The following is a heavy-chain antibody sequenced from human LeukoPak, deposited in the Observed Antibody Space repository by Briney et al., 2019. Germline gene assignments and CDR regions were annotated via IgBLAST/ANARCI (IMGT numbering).Heavy chain of an antibody. Sequence: PGGSLRLSCAASGFTFSSYAMHWVRQAPGKGLEWVAVISYDGSNKYYADSVKGRFTISRDNSKNTLYLQMNSLRAEDTAVYYCARDYDNNSPGGLRYWGQGTLVTVSS. CDR2: ISYDGSNK. J-gene: IGHJ4*02. CDR3: ARDYDNNSPGGLRY. CDR1: GFTFSSYA. D-gene: IGHD3-10*01. V-gene: IGHV3-30-3*01.